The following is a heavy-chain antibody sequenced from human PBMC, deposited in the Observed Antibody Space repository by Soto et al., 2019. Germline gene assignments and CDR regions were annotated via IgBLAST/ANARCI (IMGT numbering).Heavy chain of an antibody. CDR3: ARVIPGRGGYDSPFDY. CDR2: IKYDGSNK. Sequence: QVQLVESGGGVVHPGGSLRLSCAPSGFIFSSYGMHWVRQAPGKGLEWVAVIKYDGSNKYYADSVKGRFTIPRDNSKNTLYLAMTSLRAGDTAVYYGARVIPGRGGYDSPFDYWGQGTLVTVSS. V-gene: IGHV3-33*01. CDR1: GFIFSSYG. D-gene: IGHD5-12*01. J-gene: IGHJ4*02.